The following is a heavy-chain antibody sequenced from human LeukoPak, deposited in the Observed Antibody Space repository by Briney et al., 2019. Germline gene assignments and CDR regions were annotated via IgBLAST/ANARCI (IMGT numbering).Heavy chain of an antibody. CDR3: AKSPNLYSSGWYFDY. V-gene: IGHV3-23*01. CDR1: GFTVSSNY. Sequence: GGSLRLSCAASGFTVSSNYMSWVRQAPGKGLEWVSAISGSGGSTYYADSVKGRFTISRDNSKNTLYLQMNSLRAEDTAVYYCAKSPNLYSSGWYFDYWGQGTLVTVSS. CDR2: ISGSGGST. J-gene: IGHJ4*02. D-gene: IGHD6-19*01.